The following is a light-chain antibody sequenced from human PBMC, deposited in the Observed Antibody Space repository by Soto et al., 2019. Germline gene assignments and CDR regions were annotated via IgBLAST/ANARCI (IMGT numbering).Light chain of an antibody. Sequence: DIVMTQSPDSLAVSLGERATINCKSSQSVLYRSNTKNYLAWYQQKPGQPPNLLIYWASTRESGVPDRFSGSGSVTDFTLTISSLQAEDVAVYYCQQYYSLPPTFGQGTKVEIK. CDR2: WAS. J-gene: IGKJ1*01. CDR1: QSVLYRSNTKNY. CDR3: QQYYSLPPT. V-gene: IGKV4-1*01.